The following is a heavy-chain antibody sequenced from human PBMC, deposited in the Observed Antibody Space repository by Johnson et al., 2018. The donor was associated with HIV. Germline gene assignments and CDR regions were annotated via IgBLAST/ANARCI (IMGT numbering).Heavy chain of an antibody. V-gene: IGHV3-23*04. D-gene: IGHD3-22*01. CDR3: ASGKFSVRVVIFIDV. J-gene: IGHJ3*01. CDR1: GFNFSNHA. CDR2: ISGSGDRT. Sequence: VQLVESGGGLVQPGGSLRLSCAASGFNFSNHAMSWVRQAPGKGLEWVSGISGSGDRTYDADSVKGRFTISRDNSKSTLYLKMHSLRAEDTAVYYCASGKFSVRVVIFIDVWGQGTMVTVSA.